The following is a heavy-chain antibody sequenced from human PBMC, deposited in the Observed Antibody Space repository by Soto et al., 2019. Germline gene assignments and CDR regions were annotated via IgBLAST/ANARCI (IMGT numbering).Heavy chain of an antibody. CDR3: ARPTPRGLVTQDRGGNDA. D-gene: IGHD6-19*01. J-gene: IGHJ3*01. Sequence: PWVSLRRSCVASPFTFSSYWMSWVRQAPGNGPDWLTNIKQDRRGTSYVDAVTGQFTISRDNTNNLVYLQMSSRRVDDTAVYYCARPTPRGLVTQDRGGNDA. V-gene: IGHV3-7*03. CDR1: PFTFSSYW. CDR2: IKQDRRGT.